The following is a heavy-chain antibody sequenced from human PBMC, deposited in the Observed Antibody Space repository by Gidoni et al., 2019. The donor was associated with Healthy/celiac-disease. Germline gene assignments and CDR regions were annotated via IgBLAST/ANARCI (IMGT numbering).Heavy chain of an antibody. D-gene: IGHD3-22*01. J-gene: IGHJ4*02. Sequence: EVQLVESGGGLVQPGGSLRLSCAASGFTFSSYGMSWVRPAPGKGLEWVANIKQDGSEKYYVDSVKGRFTISRDNAKNSLYLQMNSLRAEDTAVYYCARHYYDSSAPFDYWGQGTLVTVSS. CDR1: GFTFSSYG. CDR2: IKQDGSEK. V-gene: IGHV3-7*01. CDR3: ARHYYDSSAPFDY.